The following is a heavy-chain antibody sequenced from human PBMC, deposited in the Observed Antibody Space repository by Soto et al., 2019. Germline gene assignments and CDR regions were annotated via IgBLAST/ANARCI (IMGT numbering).Heavy chain of an antibody. Sequence: EVQLVESGGGLVQPGGSLRLSCAASGFTFSSYWMSWVRQAPGKGLGWVATINQDGSSKSYVDSVKGLFTISRDNAKNSLYLQMNGVRAEDRAVYYCVRDIRGGTSANWAQGTLLTVSS. V-gene: IGHV3-7*01. CDR1: GFTFSSYW. CDR2: INQDGSSK. CDR3: VRDIRGGTSAN. D-gene: IGHD2-15*01. J-gene: IGHJ4*02.